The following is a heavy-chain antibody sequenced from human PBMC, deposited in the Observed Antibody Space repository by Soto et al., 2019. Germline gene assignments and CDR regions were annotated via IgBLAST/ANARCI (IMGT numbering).Heavy chain of an antibody. CDR3: AKEGDLIGYNYGSCFDY. V-gene: IGHV3-23*01. J-gene: IGHJ4*02. D-gene: IGHD5-18*01. Sequence: GGSLRLSCAASGFTFSSYSMSWVRQAPGKGLEWVSAITGSGGSTYYADSVKGRFTISRDNSKNTLYLQMNSLRAEDTAVYYCAKEGDLIGYNYGSCFDYWGQGTLVTVSS. CDR1: GFTFSSYS. CDR2: ITGSGGST.